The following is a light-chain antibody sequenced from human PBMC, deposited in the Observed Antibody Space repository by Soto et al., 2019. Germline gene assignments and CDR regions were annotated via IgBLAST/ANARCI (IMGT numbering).Light chain of an antibody. J-gene: IGLJ2*01. CDR2: EVN. CDR3: SSYAGYSNLV. V-gene: IGLV2-8*01. CDR1: SSDVGDYNY. Sequence: QSALTQPPSASGSPGQSVTISCTGTSSDVGDYNYVSWYQQHPGKAPKLMIYEVNKRPSWVPDRFSGSKSGNTASLTVSGLQAEDEADYYCSSYAGYSNLVFGGGTKLTVL.